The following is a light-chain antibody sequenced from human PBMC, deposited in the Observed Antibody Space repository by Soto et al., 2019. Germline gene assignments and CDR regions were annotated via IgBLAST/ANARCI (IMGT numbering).Light chain of an antibody. CDR1: QSVNSNF. CDR3: QQYNSLYT. Sequence: EIVLTQSPGTLSLSPGERATLSCRASQSVNSNFLTWYQHKPGQAPRLLIYGASTRATGIPDRFSGSGSGTDFTLTISRLEPEDFAIYYCQQYNSLYTFGQGTKLEIK. J-gene: IGKJ2*01. CDR2: GAS. V-gene: IGKV3-20*01.